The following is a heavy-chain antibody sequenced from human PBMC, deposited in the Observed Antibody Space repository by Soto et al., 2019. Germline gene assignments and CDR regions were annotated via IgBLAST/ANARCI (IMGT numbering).Heavy chain of an antibody. CDR2: INPSGGST. CDR3: ARDYCSSTSCLFPDY. Sequence: ASVKVSCKASGYTFTSYYMHWVRQAPGQGLEWMGIINPSGGSTSYAQKFLGRVTMTRDTSTSTVYMELSSLRSEDTAVYYCARDYCSSTSCLFPDYWSQGTLVTVSS. D-gene: IGHD2-2*01. J-gene: IGHJ4*02. CDR1: GYTFTSYY. V-gene: IGHV1-46*01.